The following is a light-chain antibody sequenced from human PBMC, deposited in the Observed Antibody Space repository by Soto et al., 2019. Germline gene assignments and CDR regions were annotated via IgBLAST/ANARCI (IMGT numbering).Light chain of an antibody. CDR1: SSNIGADYD. CDR2: GNI. Sequence: QSVLTQPPSVSGAPGQRVTISCSGGSSNIGADYDVHVYQQLPGTAPKLLIYGNINRPSGVPDRFSASKSGTSASLAITGLQAEDEAGYYCQSYDSSLSGVVFGGGTKLTVL. CDR3: QSYDSSLSGVV. J-gene: IGLJ2*01. V-gene: IGLV1-40*01.